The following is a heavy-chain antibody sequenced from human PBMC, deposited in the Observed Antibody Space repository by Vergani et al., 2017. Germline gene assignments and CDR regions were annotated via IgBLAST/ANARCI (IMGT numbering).Heavy chain of an antibody. CDR3: ARVGVDCSSTSCRYYYYGMDV. J-gene: IGHJ6*02. CDR2: INHSGST. V-gene: IGHV4-34*01. D-gene: IGHD2-2*01. Sequence: QLQLQESGPGLVKPSETLSLTCAVYGGSFSGYYWSWIRQPPGKGLEWIGEINHSGSTNYNPSLKSRVTISVDTSKNQFSLKLSSVTAADTAVYYCARVGVDCSSTSCRYYYYGMDVWGQGTTVTVSS. CDR1: GGSFSGYY.